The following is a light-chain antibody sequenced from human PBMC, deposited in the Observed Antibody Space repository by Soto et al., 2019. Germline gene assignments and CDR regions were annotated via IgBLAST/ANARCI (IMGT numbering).Light chain of an antibody. V-gene: IGKV1-39*01. J-gene: IGKJ1*01. CDR2: RAS. Sequence: DIQLTQSPSALFASVGDRVTITCRASQPISTYLHWYQQKPGKVPNLLVYRASSLQSGVPSRFSGGGSGTDFTLTIRGLQPEDFATYYCQQSYTSPPTFGQGTTVEIK. CDR1: QPISTY. CDR3: QQSYTSPPT.